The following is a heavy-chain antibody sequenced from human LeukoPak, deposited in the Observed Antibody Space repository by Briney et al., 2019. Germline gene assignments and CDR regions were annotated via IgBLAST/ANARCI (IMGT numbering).Heavy chain of an antibody. D-gene: IGHD6-19*01. CDR2: MDYSGST. V-gene: IGHV4-59*08. CDR3: ARRSAGWFDP. Sequence: SETLSLTCTVSGGSISSYYWSWIRQPPGKGLEWIGYMDYSGSTNHNPSLKSRVTISVDTSKNQFSLKLSSVTAADTAVYYCARRSAGWFDPWGQGTLVTVSS. CDR1: GGSISSYY. J-gene: IGHJ5*02.